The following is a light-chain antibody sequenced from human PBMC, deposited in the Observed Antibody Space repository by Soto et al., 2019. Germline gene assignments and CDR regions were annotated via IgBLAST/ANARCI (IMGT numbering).Light chain of an antibody. CDR1: SSDVGGYTY. J-gene: IGLJ1*01. CDR3: CSFAGTYTDV. CDR2: DVS. Sequence: QSALTQPRSVSGSPGQSVTISCTGTSSDVGGYTYVSWYQQHPNKAPKLLIFDVSKRPSGVPDRFSGSKSVNTASLTISGLQAEDEADYYCCSFAGTYTDVFGTGTKVTVL. V-gene: IGLV2-11*01.